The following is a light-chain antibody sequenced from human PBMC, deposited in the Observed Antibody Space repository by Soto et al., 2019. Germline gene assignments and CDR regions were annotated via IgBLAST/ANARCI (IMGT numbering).Light chain of an antibody. Sequence: ETFLTQSPATLSLSPGESATLSCRASQSVNNLLAWYQQKPGQAPRLLIYDATKRATGVPDKFRGSGSGTDFTLTIASLEPEDXAVYXCXQXXDWPPFTFGPGTKVDVK. CDR2: DAT. CDR3: XQXXDWPPFT. J-gene: IGKJ3*01. CDR1: QSVNNL. V-gene: IGKV3-11*01.